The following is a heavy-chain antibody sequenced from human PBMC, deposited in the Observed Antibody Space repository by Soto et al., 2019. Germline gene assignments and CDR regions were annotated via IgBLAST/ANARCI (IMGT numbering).Heavy chain of an antibody. CDR3: ASHFTGVLVLGASPPGGDNYGWDV. CDR2: IIPILDIP. V-gene: IGHV1-69*02. J-gene: IGHJ6*02. CDR1: GGTFSRYT. D-gene: IGHD2-15*01. Sequence: QVQLVQSGAEVKKPGSSVKVSCKASGGTFSRYTFTWVRQAPGQGLEWMGRIIPILDIPNYAQNFTGSVTIPPDTSTSTAYMELSSLTSDDTAVYYCASHFTGVLVLGASPPGGDNYGWDVWGQGTTVTVSS.